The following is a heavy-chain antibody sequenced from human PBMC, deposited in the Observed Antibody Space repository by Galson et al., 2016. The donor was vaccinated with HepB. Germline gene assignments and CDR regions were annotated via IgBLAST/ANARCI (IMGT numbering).Heavy chain of an antibody. CDR3: ARGPLGGRYYHKGLDA. CDR2: INPRSGDT. D-gene: IGHD2-15*01. J-gene: IGHJ6*04. Sequence: SVKVSCKASGYTFSDYNTHWVRQAPGQGLEWMGWINPRSGDTKYAQKFQGRVTMTRDTSISTAYMELYRLTSDDTAVYFCARGPLGGRYYHKGLDAWGKGTTVPVSS. V-gene: IGHV1-2*02. CDR1: GYTFSDYN.